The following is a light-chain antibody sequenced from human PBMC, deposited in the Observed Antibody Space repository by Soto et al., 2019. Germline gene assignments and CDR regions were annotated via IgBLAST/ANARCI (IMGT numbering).Light chain of an antibody. CDR2: GNS. V-gene: IGLV1-40*01. CDR1: SSNIGAGYD. J-gene: IGLJ1*01. CDR3: QSYDSSLSGFYV. Sequence: QSVLTQPPSVSGAPGQRVTISCTGSSSNIGAGYDVHWYQQLPGTAPKLLIYGNSNRPSGVPDRFSGSKSGTSASLAITGRQAEDEADYYCQSYDSSLSGFYVFGTGTKLTVL.